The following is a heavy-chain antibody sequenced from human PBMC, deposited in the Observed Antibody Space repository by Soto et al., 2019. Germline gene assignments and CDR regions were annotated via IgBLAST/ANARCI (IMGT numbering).Heavy chain of an antibody. J-gene: IGHJ3*02. V-gene: IGHV4-59*08. CDR3: ARHCSSTSCYFMAFDI. CDR1: GGSISSYY. CDR2: IYYSGST. Sequence: SETLSLTCTVSGGSISSYYWSWIRQPPGKGLEWIGYIYYSGSTNYNPSLKSRVTISVDTSKNQFSLKLSSVTAADTAVYYCARHCSSTSCYFMAFDIWGQGTMVTVSS. D-gene: IGHD2-2*01.